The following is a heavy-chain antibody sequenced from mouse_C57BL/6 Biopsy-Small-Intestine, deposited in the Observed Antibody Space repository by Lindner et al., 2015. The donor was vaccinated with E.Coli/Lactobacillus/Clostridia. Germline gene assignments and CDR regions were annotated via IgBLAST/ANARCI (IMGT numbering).Heavy chain of an antibody. CDR3: ARSRDYYGSSYGA. D-gene: IGHD1-1*01. J-gene: IGHJ3*01. CDR1: GYTFTDYY. CDR2: INPYNGGT. Sequence: VQLQESGPVLVKPGASVKMSCKASGYTFTDYYMSWVKQSHGKSLEWIGVINPYNGGTSYNQKFKGKATLTVDKSSSTAYMELNCLTSEDSAVYYCARSRDYYGSSYGAWGQGTLVTVSA. V-gene: IGHV1-19*01.